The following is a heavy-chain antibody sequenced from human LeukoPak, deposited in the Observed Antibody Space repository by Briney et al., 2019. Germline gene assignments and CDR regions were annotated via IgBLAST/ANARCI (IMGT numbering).Heavy chain of an antibody. CDR1: GGSISSYY. J-gene: IGHJ5*02. CDR3: ARTGKQTTVLNWFDP. V-gene: IGHV4-59*08. Sequence: SETLSLTCTVSGGSISSYYWSWIRQPPGKGLEWIGSIYHSGSTYYNPSLKSRVTISVDTSKNQFSLKLSSVTAADTAVYYCARTGKQTTVLNWFDPWGQGTLVTVSS. CDR2: IYHSGST. D-gene: IGHD4-11*01.